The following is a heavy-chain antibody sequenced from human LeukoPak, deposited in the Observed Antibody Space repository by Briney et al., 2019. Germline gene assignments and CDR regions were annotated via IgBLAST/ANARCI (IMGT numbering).Heavy chain of an antibody. D-gene: IGHD1-26*01. CDR1: GFTFSSYA. V-gene: IGHV3-23*01. CDR3: AKDLSGSLVGATIDY. CDR2: ISGSGGST. Sequence: PGGSLRLSCAASGFTFSSYAMSWVRQAPGKGLEWVSAISGSGGSTYYADPVKGQFTISRDNSKNTLYLQMNSLRAEDTAVYYCAKDLSGSLVGATIDYWGQGTLVTVSS. J-gene: IGHJ4*02.